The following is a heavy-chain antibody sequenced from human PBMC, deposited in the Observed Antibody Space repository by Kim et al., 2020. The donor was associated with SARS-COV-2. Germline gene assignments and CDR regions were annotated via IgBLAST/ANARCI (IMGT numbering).Heavy chain of an antibody. CDR3: ARGGASVGYDILTGYYDH. V-gene: IGHV4-61*01. CDR2: IYDSGTT. J-gene: IGHJ4*02. Sequence: SETLSLTCIVSGGSLNNGIDYWTWIRQPPGKALEWIGFIYDSGTTNYNPSLKSRVSISVDTPKNQFSLKLRSVTAADTAVYYCARGGASVGYDILTGYYDHWGQGTLGIVSS. CDR1: GGSLNNGIDY. D-gene: IGHD3-9*01.